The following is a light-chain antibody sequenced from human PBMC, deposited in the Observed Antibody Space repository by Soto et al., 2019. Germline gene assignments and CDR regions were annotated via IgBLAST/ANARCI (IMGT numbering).Light chain of an antibody. Sequence: DIQLTQSPSSLSSSVGERVTITCRASQSISSYLNWYQQKPGKAPKLLIIAASSLQSGVPSRFSGSGSGTDFTLTIASLQPEDFSTYYCQQSDSTPYTFGQGTKVEI. CDR1: QSISSY. J-gene: IGKJ2*01. CDR2: AAS. V-gene: IGKV1-39*01. CDR3: QQSDSTPYT.